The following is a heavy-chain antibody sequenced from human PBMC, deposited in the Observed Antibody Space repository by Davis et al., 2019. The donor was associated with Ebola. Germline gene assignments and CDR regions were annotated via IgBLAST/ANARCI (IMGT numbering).Heavy chain of an antibody. CDR2: INHDGSET. CDR3: ASVAARTDQDY. V-gene: IGHV3-7*01. CDR1: GLTFNW. J-gene: IGHJ4*02. D-gene: IGHD6-25*01. Sequence: GGSLRLSCAESGLTFNWMSWVRQAPGKGLEVVANINHDGSETYFVDSVRGRFTVSRDNAKNSLYLQMNSLRAEDTAVYYCASVAARTDQDYWGQGTLVTVSS.